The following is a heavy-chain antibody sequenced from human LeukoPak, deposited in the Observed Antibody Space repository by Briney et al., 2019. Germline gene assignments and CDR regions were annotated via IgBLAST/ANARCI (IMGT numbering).Heavy chain of an antibody. J-gene: IGHJ5*02. CDR1: GGTFSSYA. D-gene: IGHD4-11*01. CDR2: IIPIFGTA. V-gene: IGHV1-69*13. Sequence: GASVKVSCKASGGTFSSYAISWVRQAPGQGLEWMGGIIPIFGTANYAQKFQGRVTITADESTSTAYMELSSLRSEDTAVYHCARDRSNYFFNHWFDPWGQGTLVTVSS. CDR3: ARDRSNYFFNHWFDP.